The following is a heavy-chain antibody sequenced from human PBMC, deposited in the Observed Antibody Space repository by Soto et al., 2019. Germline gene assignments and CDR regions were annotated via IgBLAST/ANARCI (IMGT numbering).Heavy chain of an antibody. CDR3: AKGDNLGPKTGYAFDP. CDR1: GDSVSSNAAS. Sequence: QTLSLTCAISGDSVSSNAASWNWIRQSPSRGLEWLGRTYFRSKWYNDYAVSVKSRIIINPDTSNNQFSLQLNSVTPEDTAVYFCAKGDNLGPKTGYAFDPWGQGIMVTVSS. V-gene: IGHV6-1*01. CDR2: TYFRSKWYN. D-gene: IGHD5-12*01. J-gene: IGHJ5*02.